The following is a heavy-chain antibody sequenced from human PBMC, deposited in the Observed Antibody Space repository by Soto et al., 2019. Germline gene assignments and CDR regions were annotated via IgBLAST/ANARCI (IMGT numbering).Heavy chain of an antibody. CDR1: GGSISSGDYY. CDR3: ARGGEYCTNGVCYTTPHFDY. J-gene: IGHJ4*02. Sequence: PSETLSLTCTVSGGSISSGDYYWSWIRQPPGKGLEWIGYIYYSGSTYYNPSLKSRVTISVDTSKNQFSLKLSSVTAADTAVYYWARGGEYCTNGVCYTTPHFDYWGQGTRVTVS. CDR2: IYYSGST. V-gene: IGHV4-30-4*01. D-gene: IGHD2-8*01.